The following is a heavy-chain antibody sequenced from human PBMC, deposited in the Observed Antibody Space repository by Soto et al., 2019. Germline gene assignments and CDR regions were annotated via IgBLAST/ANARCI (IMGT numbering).Heavy chain of an antibody. CDR1: GFTFSSYS. CDR2: ISSSSSYI. V-gene: IGHV3-21*01. CDR3: ASESPRSLRVGGRRDYYYYYGMDV. J-gene: IGHJ6*02. D-gene: IGHD1-26*01. Sequence: GGSLRLSCAASGFTFSSYSMNWVRQAPGKGLEWVSSISSSSSYIYYADSVKGRFTISRDNAKNSLYLQMNSLRAEDTAVYYCASESPRSLRVGGRRDYYYYYGMDVWGQGTTVTVSS.